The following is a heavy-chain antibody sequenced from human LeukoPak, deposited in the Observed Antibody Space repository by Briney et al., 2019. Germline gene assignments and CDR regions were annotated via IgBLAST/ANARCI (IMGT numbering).Heavy chain of an antibody. J-gene: IGHJ6*02. Sequence: SAKVSCKASGGTFSSYAISWVRQAPGQGLEWMGRIIPILGIANYAQKFHGRITITADKSTSTAYMELSSLRSEDTAVYYCASPTKTYHYYYYGMDVWGQGTTVTVSS. CDR1: GGTFSSYA. CDR3: ASPTKTYHYYYYGMDV. CDR2: IIPILGIA. V-gene: IGHV1-69*04.